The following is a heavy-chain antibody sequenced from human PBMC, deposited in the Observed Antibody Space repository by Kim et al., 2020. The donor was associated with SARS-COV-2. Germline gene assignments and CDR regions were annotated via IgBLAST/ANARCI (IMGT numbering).Heavy chain of an antibody. CDR2: INPNSGGT. CDR1: GYTFTGYY. D-gene: IGHD1-7*01. CDR3: ARDQIWSSWNYGNWFDP. V-gene: IGHV1-2*06. J-gene: IGHJ5*02. Sequence: ASVKVSCKASGYTFTGYYMHWVRQAPGQGLEWMGRINPNSGGTNYAQKFQGRVTMTRDTSISTAYMELSRLRSDDTAVYYCARDQIWSSWNYGNWFDPWGQGTLVTVSS.